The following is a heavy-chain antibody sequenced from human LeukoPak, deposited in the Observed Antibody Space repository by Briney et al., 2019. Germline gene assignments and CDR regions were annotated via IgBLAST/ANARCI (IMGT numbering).Heavy chain of an antibody. CDR3: ATSKLQLFPLDY. V-gene: IGHV4-59*08. Sequence: SETLSLTCTVSGASISSYYWRWIRQPPGKGLEWIGNIYYRGGTNYNPSLKSRLTISVDTSKNQFSLKLSSVTAADTAVYYCATSKLQLFPLDYWGQGTLVTVSS. D-gene: IGHD3-10*01. CDR1: GASISSYY. CDR2: IYYRGGT. J-gene: IGHJ4*02.